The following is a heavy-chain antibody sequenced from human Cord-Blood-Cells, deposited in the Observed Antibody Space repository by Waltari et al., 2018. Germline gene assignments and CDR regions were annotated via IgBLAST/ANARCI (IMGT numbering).Heavy chain of an antibody. Sequence: EVQLVESGGGLVQPGRSLRLSCAASGFTFDDYAMHWVRQAPGKGLAWVSGISWNSGSIGDADSVKGRFTISRDNAKNSLYLQMNSLRAEDTALYYCAKRYDFWSGLGDWGQGTLVTVSS. CDR3: AKRYDFWSGLGD. CDR2: ISWNSGSI. J-gene: IGHJ4*02. V-gene: IGHV3-9*01. CDR1: GFTFDDYA. D-gene: IGHD3-3*01.